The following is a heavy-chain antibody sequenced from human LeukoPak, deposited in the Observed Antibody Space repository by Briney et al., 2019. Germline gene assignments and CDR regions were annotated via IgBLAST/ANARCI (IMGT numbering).Heavy chain of an antibody. CDR1: GFTFDDYA. Sequence: GGSLRLSCAASGFTFDDYAMHWVRQAPGKGLEWVSGISWNSGSIGYADSVKGRFTISRDNAKNSLYLQMNSLRAEDTALYYCAAGTLGGYGSGSPDYWGQGTLVTVSS. V-gene: IGHV3-9*01. D-gene: IGHD3-10*01. CDR2: ISWNSGSI. CDR3: AAGTLGGYGSGSPDY. J-gene: IGHJ4*02.